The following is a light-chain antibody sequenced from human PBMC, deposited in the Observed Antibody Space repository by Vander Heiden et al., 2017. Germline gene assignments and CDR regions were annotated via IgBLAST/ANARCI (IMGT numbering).Light chain of an antibody. J-gene: IGKJ4*01. Sequence: DIKMTPSPSRLSASVGDRVIITCRASQSMSSWLAWYQQKPGKAPKLLIYDASSLESEVPARFSGSGSGTEFTLTISSLQPDDFATYYCQQYNSFSPTFGGGTRVELK. CDR1: QSMSSW. V-gene: IGKV1-5*01. CDR3: QQYNSFSPT. CDR2: DAS.